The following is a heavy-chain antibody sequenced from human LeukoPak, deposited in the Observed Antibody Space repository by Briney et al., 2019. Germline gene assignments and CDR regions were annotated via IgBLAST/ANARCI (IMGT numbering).Heavy chain of an antibody. CDR3: ARGDGSSWTXFDF. V-gene: IGHV1-2*02. CDR1: GYTFTGSY. D-gene: IGHD6-13*01. J-gene: IGHJ4*02. Sequence: GASVKVSCKASGYTFTGSYMHWVRQAPGQGLEWMGWINPNSGGTKYALKFQGRVTMIRDTSINTAYMELSRLRSDDTAVHYLARGDGSSWTXFDFWGXGTLVTVSS. CDR2: INPNSGGT.